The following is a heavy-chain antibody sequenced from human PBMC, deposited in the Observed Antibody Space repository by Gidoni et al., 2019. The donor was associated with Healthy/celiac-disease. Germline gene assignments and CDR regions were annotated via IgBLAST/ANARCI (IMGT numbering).Heavy chain of an antibody. CDR1: GGTFSSHA. V-gene: IGHV1-69*04. J-gene: IGHJ6*02. CDR3: ARVVVAVAGTEIYGMDV. Sequence: QVQLVQSGAEVKKPGSSVKVSCKASGGTFSSHAISWVRQAPGQGLEWMGRIIPIVGIANYAQKFQGRVTITADKSTSTAYMELSSLRSEDTAVYYCARVVVAVAGTEIYGMDVWGQGTTVTVSS. D-gene: IGHD6-19*01. CDR2: IIPIVGIA.